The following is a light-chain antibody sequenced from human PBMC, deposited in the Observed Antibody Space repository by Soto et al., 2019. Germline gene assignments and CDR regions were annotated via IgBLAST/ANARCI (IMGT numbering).Light chain of an antibody. CDR3: QQYAGSPWT. V-gene: IGKV3-20*01. J-gene: IGKJ1*01. CDR1: QSVSNRY. Sequence: VMTQSPATLSLSPGESATLSCRASQSVSNRYLAWYQQKTGQAPRLLIYGESSRATGIPDRFSGSGSGTELNLSISRLEPEDFAVYYCQQYAGSPWTFGQGTKVDIK. CDR2: GES.